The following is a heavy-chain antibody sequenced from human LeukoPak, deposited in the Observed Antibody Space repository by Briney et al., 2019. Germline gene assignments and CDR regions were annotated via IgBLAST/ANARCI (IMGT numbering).Heavy chain of an antibody. V-gene: IGHV3-7*01. CDR2: IKQDGSQR. CDR1: GFTFSDYW. D-gene: IGHD6-6*01. CDR3: ARRGGSSSRRSPIDY. Sequence: GGSLRLSCTASGFTFSDYWMTWVRQAPGKGPEWEPNIKQDGSQRYYVDSVRGRFTISRGNAQNSLFLQMNGLRAEDTAVYYCARRGGSSSRRSPIDYWGQGTLVTVSS. J-gene: IGHJ4*02.